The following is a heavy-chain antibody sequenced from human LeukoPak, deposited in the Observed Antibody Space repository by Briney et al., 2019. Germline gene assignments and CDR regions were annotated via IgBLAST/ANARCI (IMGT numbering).Heavy chain of an antibody. Sequence: SETLYLTCTVSGDSISGFYWSWIRQPPGKGLEWIGYIYYSGSTNYNPSLKSRVTISVDTSKNQFSLRLSSVTAADTALYYCARGVVAAPQTFDYWGQGTLVTVSS. CDR2: IYYSGST. D-gene: IGHD2-15*01. CDR1: GDSISGFY. V-gene: IGHV4-59*01. CDR3: ARGVVAAPQTFDY. J-gene: IGHJ4*02.